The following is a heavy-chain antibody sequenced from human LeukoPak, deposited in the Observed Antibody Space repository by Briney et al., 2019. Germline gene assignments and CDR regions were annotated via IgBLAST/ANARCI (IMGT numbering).Heavy chain of an antibody. J-gene: IGHJ4*02. CDR3: ARGGWQLVPFDY. V-gene: IGHV4-59*01. CDR1: GGSISSYY. Sequence: SETLSLTCIVSGGSISSYYWSWIRQPPGKGLEWIGYIYYSGSTNYNPSLKSRVTISVDTSKNQFSLKLSSVTAADTAVYYCARGGWQLVPFDYWGQGTLVTVSS. D-gene: IGHD6-6*01. CDR2: IYYSGST.